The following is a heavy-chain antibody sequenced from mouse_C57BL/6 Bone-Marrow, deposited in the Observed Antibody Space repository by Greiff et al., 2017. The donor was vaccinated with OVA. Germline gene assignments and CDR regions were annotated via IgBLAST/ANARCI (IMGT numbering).Heavy chain of an antibody. CDR3: ARRAIVTTDWFAY. CDR2: IDPSDSYT. V-gene: IGHV1-59*01. J-gene: IGHJ3*01. CDR1: GYTFTSYW. D-gene: IGHD2-5*01. Sequence: QVQLKQPGAELVRPGTSVKLSCKASGYTFTSYWMHWVKQRPGQGLEWIGVIDPSDSYTNYNQKFKGKATLTVDTSSSTAYMQLSSLTSEDSAVYYCARRAIVTTDWFAYWGQGTLVTVSA.